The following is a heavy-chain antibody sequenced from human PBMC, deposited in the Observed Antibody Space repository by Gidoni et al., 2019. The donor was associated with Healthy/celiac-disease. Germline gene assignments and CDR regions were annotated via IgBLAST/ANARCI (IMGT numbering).Heavy chain of an antibody. CDR2: IWYDGSNK. Sequence: QVQRVESGGGVVQPGRSLRLSCAASGFTFSSYGMHWVRQAPGKGLAGVAVIWYDGSNKYYADSVKGRFTISRDNSKNTLYLQMNSLGAEDTAVYYCARAGEYSSMDYWGQGTLVTVSS. CDR1: GFTFSSYG. CDR3: ARAGEYSSMDY. J-gene: IGHJ4*02. V-gene: IGHV3-33*01. D-gene: IGHD3-16*01.